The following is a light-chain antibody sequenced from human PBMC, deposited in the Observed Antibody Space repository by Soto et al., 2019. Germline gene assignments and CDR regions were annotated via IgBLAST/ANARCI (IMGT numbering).Light chain of an antibody. J-gene: IGLJ2*01. CDR3: AVWDDSLNGRI. CDR2: NNN. V-gene: IGLV1-44*01. CDR1: SSNIGSNT. Sequence: QSVLTQPPSLSGTPGQRVTISCSGSSSNIGSNTVSWYKQLPGTAPKLLIYNNNQRPSGVPDRFSASKSGTSAFLAISGLRSEDEADYFCAVWDDSLNGRIFGGGTKLTVL.